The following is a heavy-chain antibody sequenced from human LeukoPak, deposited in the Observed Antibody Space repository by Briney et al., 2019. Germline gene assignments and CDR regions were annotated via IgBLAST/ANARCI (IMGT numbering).Heavy chain of an antibody. CDR1: GGSISSGGYY. D-gene: IGHD3-3*01. J-gene: IGHJ4*02. CDR2: IYYSGST. Sequence: SETLSLTCTVSGGSISSGGYYWSWIRQHPGKGLEWIAYIYYSGSTYYNPSLKSRVTISVDTSKNQFSLKLSSVTAADTAVYYWASGAYYDFWSGYQAVDNWGQGTLVTVSS. V-gene: IGHV4-31*03. CDR3: ASGAYYDFWSGYQAVDN.